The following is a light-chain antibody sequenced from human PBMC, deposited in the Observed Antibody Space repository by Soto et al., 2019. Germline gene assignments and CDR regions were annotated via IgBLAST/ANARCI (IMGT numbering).Light chain of an antibody. J-gene: IGKJ4*01. CDR2: AAS. CDR1: QSISSY. CDR3: QQSYSTPLT. V-gene: IGKV1-39*01. Sequence: DIQMPQSPSSLSASVGDRVTITCRASQSISSYLNWYQQKPGKAPKLLIYAASSLQSGVPSRFSGSGSGTDFTLTISSLQPEDFATYYCQQSYSTPLTVGGGTNVEIK.